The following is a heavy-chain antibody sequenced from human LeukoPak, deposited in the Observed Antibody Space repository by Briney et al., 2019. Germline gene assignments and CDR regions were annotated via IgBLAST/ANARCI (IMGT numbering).Heavy chain of an antibody. V-gene: IGHV3-66*01. J-gene: IGHJ3*01. Sequence: QPGGSLRLSCAASGFTVSNNFMSWVRQAPGQGLEWVSLISGGGGTYYAASVKGRFTISRGNSENSLYLQMNSLRPEGTAAYYCARVVDSTRAFHVWGQGTLVIVSS. CDR2: ISGGGGT. CDR1: GFTVSNNF. D-gene: IGHD2-21*01. CDR3: ARVVDSTRAFHV.